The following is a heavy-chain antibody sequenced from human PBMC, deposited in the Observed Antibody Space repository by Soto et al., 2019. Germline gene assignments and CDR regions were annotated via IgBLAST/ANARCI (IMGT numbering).Heavy chain of an antibody. CDR3: ARSGYDCSGGSCYSMLSYYYYSYGMDV. V-gene: IGHV4-31*03. CDR2: IYYSGST. CDR1: GGSISSGGYY. J-gene: IGHJ6*02. Sequence: SETLSLTCTVSGGSISSGGYYWSWIRQHPGKGLEWIGYIYYSGSTYYNPSLKSRVTISVDTSKNQSSLKLSSVTAADTAVYYCARSGYDCSGGSCYSMLSYYYYSYGMDVWGQGTTVTVSS. D-gene: IGHD2-15*01.